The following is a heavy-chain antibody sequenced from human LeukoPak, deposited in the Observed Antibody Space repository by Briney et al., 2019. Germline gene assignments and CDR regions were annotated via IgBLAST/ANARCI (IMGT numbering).Heavy chain of an antibody. V-gene: IGHV1-18*01. J-gene: IGHJ4*02. Sequence: ASVKVSCKASGYTFTSYGISWVRQAPGQGLEWMGWISGYNGNTNYAQKLQGRVTMTTDTSTSTAYMELRSLRSDDTAVYYCARPQEEDGYNYNWAFDYWGQGTLVTVPS. CDR1: GYTFTSYG. D-gene: IGHD5-24*01. CDR2: ISGYNGNT. CDR3: ARPQEEDGYNYNWAFDY.